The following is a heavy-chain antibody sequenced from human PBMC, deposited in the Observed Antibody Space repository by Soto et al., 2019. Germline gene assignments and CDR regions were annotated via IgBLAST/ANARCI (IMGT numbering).Heavy chain of an antibody. V-gene: IGHV3-33*01. D-gene: IGHD3-3*01. J-gene: IGHJ6*02. CDR2: IWYDGSNK. CDR3: VSDYYTYYDFWSGYASWRYYYYGMDV. CDR1: GFTFSSYG. Sequence: PGGSLRLSCAASGFTFSSYGMHWVRQAPGKGLEWVAVIWYDGSNKYYADSVKGRFTISRDNSKNTLYLQMNSLRAEDTAVYYCVSDYYTYYDFWSGYASWRYYYYGMDVWGQGTTVTVSS.